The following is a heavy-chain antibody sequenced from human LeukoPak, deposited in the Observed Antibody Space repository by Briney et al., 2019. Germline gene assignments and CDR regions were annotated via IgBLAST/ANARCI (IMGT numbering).Heavy chain of an antibody. V-gene: IGHV3-30*02. J-gene: IGHJ4*02. CDR2: IRYDGSNK. CDR1: GFSFSSYA. CDR3: AEDFRGYSGSIDS. D-gene: IGHD5-12*01. Sequence: GGSLRLSCAASGFSFSSYAMHWVRQAPGKGLEWVAFIRYDGSNKYYADSVKGRFTISRDNSKNTLYVQMNSMRAEDTAVYYCAEDFRGYSGSIDSWGQGTLVTVAS.